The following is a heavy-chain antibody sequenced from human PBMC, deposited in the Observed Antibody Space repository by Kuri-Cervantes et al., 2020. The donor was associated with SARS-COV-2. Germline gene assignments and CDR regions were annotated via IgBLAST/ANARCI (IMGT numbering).Heavy chain of an antibody. V-gene: IGHV4-39*07. D-gene: IGHD3-22*01. CDR3: ARYYYDSSGYSKYYFDY. Sequence: SETLSLTCTVSGGSINSGSYYWGWIRQPPGKGLEWIGSINYGGTSYYNPSLKSRVTISVDTSKNQFSLKLSSVTAADTAVYYCARYYYDSSGYSKYYFDYWGQGTLVTVSS. CDR1: GGSINSGSYY. CDR2: INYGGTS. J-gene: IGHJ4*02.